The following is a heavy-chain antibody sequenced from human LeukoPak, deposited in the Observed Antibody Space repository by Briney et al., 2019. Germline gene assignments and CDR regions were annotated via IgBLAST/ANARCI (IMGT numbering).Heavy chain of an antibody. D-gene: IGHD2/OR15-2a*01. J-gene: IGHJ4*02. CDR3: ARDRVALRSQYYFDY. CDR1: GGTFSSYA. Sequence: SVKVSCMASGGTFSSYAISWVRQAPGQGLEWMGGIIPIFGTANYAQKFQGRVTITADESTSTAYMELSSLRSEDTAVYYCARDRVALRSQYYFDYWGQGTLVTVSS. V-gene: IGHV1-69*13. CDR2: IIPIFGTA.